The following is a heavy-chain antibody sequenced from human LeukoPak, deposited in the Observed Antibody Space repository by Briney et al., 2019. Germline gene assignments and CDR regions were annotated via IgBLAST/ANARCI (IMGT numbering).Heavy chain of an antibody. D-gene: IGHD6-13*01. V-gene: IGHV3-30*02. CDR2: IRYGGSHQ. J-gene: IGHJ4*02. CDR1: GFSFGSYG. CDR3: ARDRAGDKKYFDY. Sequence: GGSLRLSCAASGFSFGSYGMHWVRQAPGKGLEWVAFIRYGGSHQFYADSVRGRFTISRDNPKNTLYLQMNSLRGEDTAVYFCARDRAGDKKYFDYWGQGTLVTVSS.